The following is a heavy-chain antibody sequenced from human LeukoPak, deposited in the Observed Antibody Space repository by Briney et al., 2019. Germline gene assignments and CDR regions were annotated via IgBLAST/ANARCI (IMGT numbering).Heavy chain of an antibody. D-gene: IGHD2-2*01. CDR3: AVGGQLLFNWFDP. V-gene: IGHV1-69*02. CDR1: GGTFSSYT. CDR2: IIPILGIA. J-gene: IGHJ5*02. Sequence: ASVKVSCKASGGTFSSYTISWVRRAPGQGLEWVGRIIPILGIANYAQKFQGRVTITADKSTSTAYMELSSLRSEDTAVYYCAVGGQLLFNWFDPWGQGTLVTVSS.